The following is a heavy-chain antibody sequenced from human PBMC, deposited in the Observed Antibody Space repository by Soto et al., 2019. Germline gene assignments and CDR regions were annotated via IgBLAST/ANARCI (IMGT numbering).Heavy chain of an antibody. Sequence: GGSLRLSCAASGFTFSNNWMSWVRQAPGKGLEWVANLNQDGSHTYYVDSVKGRFTISRDNAKNSLYLQMNSLRVEDTAVYFCTRSMAGSDFWGQGTLVTVSS. V-gene: IGHV3-7*01. CDR1: GFTFSNNW. CDR2: LNQDGSHT. CDR3: TRSMAGSDF. J-gene: IGHJ4*02. D-gene: IGHD2-21*01.